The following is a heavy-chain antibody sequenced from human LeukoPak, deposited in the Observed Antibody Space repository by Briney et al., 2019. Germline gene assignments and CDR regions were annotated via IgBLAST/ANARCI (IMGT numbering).Heavy chain of an antibody. CDR2: ISGSGGST. CDR1: GFTFSSYA. D-gene: IGHD3-3*01. V-gene: IGHV3-23*01. CDR3: AKDLVTVAYYDFWSGSAFDI. J-gene: IGHJ3*02. Sequence: GGSLRLSCAASGFTFSSYAMSWVRQAPGKGLEWVSAISGSGGSTYYADSVKGRFTISRDNSKNTLYLQMNSLRAEDTAVYYCAKDLVTVAYYDFWSGSAFDISGQGTMVTVSS.